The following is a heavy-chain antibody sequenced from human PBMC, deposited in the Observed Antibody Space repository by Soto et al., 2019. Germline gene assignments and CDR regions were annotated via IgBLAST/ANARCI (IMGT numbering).Heavy chain of an antibody. D-gene: IGHD3-22*01. V-gene: IGHV1-46*01. CDR2: INPSGGST. CDR3: ARYLPSRYYGDSSGYLDY. J-gene: IGHJ4*02. Sequence: GASVKVSCKESGYTFTSYYMHWVRQAPGQGIERMGIINPSGGSTSYAQKFQGRVTMTRDTSTSTVYMELSSLRSEDTAVYYCARYLPSRYYGDSSGYLDYCGQGSLVTVSS. CDR1: GYTFTSYY.